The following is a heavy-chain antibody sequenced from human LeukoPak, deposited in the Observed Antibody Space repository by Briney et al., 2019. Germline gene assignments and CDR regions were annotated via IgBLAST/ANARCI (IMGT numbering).Heavy chain of an antibody. CDR2: ISSSSSYI. J-gene: IGHJ4*02. CDR3: ARERGYYDSSGPDY. D-gene: IGHD3-22*01. Sequence: GGSLRLSCAASGFTFSSYWMSWVRQAPGKGLEWVSSISSSSSYIYYADSVKGRFTISRDNAKNSLYLQMNSLRAEDTAVYYCARERGYYDSSGPDYWGQGTLVTVSS. CDR1: GFTFSSYW. V-gene: IGHV3-21*01.